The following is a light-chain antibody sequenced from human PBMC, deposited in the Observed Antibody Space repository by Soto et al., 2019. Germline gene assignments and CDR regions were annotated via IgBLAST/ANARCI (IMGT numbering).Light chain of an antibody. CDR1: QSISSY. CDR3: QQSYSTPRKWT. J-gene: IGKJ1*01. V-gene: IGKV1-39*01. Sequence: DIQMTQSPASLSASVGDRVTTTCRASQSISSYLNWYQQKPGKAPKLLIYAASTLQSGVPSRFSGSGSGTDFTLTISSLQPEDFATYYCQQSYSTPRKWTFGQGTKVDIK. CDR2: AAS.